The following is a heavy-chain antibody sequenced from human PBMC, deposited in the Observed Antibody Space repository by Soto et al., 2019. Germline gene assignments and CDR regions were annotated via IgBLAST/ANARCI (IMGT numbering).Heavy chain of an antibody. CDR1: GGPFSGYG. CDR2: ISGSGGYT. Sequence: GGSLRVSWAASGGPFSGYGMSWVIQAPGKGLEWVSAISGSGGYTYYADSAKGRFTISRDNSKNTLYLQMNSLRAEDTAVYYCATEDYGDYGSDAFDIWGQGTMVTVSS. D-gene: IGHD4-17*01. CDR3: ATEDYGDYGSDAFDI. V-gene: IGHV3-23*01. J-gene: IGHJ3*02.